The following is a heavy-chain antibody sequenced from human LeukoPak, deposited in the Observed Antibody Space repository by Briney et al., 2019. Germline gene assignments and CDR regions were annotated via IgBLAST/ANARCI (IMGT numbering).Heavy chain of an antibody. J-gene: IGHJ4*02. Sequence: ASVKVSCKASGYTFTSYYMHWVGQAPGQGLGGMGVIDPIGGSTSDDQKFQGTLTMTRDTSTSTVYMELSSLRSEDTAVYYCARGRWLQSVRPHYLDYWGQGTLVTVPS. CDR3: ARGRWLQSVRPHYLDY. CDR1: GYTFTSYY. V-gene: IGHV1-46*01. CDR2: IDPIGGST. D-gene: IGHD5-24*01.